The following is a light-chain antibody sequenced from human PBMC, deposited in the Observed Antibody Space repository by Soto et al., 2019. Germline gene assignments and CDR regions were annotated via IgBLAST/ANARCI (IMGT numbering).Light chain of an antibody. CDR3: SSYTSSSTYV. V-gene: IGLV2-14*01. J-gene: IGLJ1*01. CDR2: EVS. CDR1: SIDVGGYNY. Sequence: QSALTQPASVSGSRVQSITISCTGTSIDVGGYNYVSWYQQHPGKAPKLMIYEVSNRPSGVSNRFSGSKSGNTASLTISGLQAEDEADYYCSSYTSSSTYVFGTGTKVTVL.